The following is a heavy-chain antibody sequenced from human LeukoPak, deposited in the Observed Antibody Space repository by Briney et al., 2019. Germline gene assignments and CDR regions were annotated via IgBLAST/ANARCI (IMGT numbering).Heavy chain of an antibody. CDR2: ISWNSGKI. Sequence: GGSLRLSCAASGFIFDDYAMHWVRQAPGKGLEWVSGISWNSGKIDCADSVKGRFTISRDNAKNSLYLQMNSLRVEDIALYYCAKDRGYSSSFFEIWGQGTLVTVSS. CDR3: AKDRGYSSSFFEI. V-gene: IGHV3-9*03. J-gene: IGHJ4*02. CDR1: GFIFDDYA. D-gene: IGHD6-13*01.